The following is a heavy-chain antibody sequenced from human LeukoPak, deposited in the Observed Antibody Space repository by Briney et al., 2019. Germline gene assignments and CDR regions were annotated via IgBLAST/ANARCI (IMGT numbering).Heavy chain of an antibody. J-gene: IGHJ4*02. D-gene: IGHD1-1*01. CDR3: ARDWDSRNDYFDP. V-gene: IGHV1-18*01. Sequence: ASVKVSCKASSYTFTSYGISWVRQAPGQGLEWMGWTSAHNDDTNYAETLQGRLTMTTDISTSTAYMELTSLRSDDTAVYYCARDWDSRNDYFDPWGQGTLVIVSS. CDR1: SYTFTSYG. CDR2: TSAHNDDT.